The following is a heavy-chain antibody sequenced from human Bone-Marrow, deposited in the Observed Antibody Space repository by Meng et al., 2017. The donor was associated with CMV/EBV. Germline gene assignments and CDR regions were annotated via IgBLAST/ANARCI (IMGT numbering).Heavy chain of an antibody. Sequence: GGSLRLSCAASRFTFSSYGMHWVRQAPGKGLEWVAAIWFDGSNKYHADSVKGRFTISRDNSKNTLYLQMNSLRAEDTAVYYCARGGSLGEQPLYWGQGTLVTVSS. CDR2: IWFDGSNK. D-gene: IGHD6-13*01. CDR1: RFTFSSYG. J-gene: IGHJ4*02. V-gene: IGHV3-33*01. CDR3: ARGGSLGEQPLY.